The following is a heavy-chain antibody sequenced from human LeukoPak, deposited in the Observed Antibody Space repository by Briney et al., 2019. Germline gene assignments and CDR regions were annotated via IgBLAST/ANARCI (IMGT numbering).Heavy chain of an antibody. CDR2: ISGSGGST. CDR1: GFTFGSYA. Sequence: GGSLRLSCAASGFTFGSYAMSWVRQAPGKGLEWVSAISGSGGSTYYADSVKGRFTISRDNSKNTLYLQMNSLRAEDTAVYYCATPRKRRYSGYDYFDYWGQGTLVTVSS. D-gene: IGHD5-12*01. J-gene: IGHJ4*02. V-gene: IGHV3-23*01. CDR3: ATPRKRRYSGYDYFDY.